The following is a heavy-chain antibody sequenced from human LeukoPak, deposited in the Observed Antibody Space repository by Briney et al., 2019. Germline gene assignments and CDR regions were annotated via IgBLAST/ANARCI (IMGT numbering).Heavy chain of an antibody. CDR1: GFTFSSYE. V-gene: IGHV3-48*03. D-gene: IGHD2-15*01. CDR2: ISSSGSTI. CDR3: ARDRENCSGGSCYSYAFDI. Sequence: GGSLRLSCAASGFTFSSYEMNWVRLAPGKGLEWVSYISSSGSTIYYADSVKGRFTISRDNAKNSLYLQMNSLRAEDTAVYYCARDRENCSGGSCYSYAFDIWGQGTMVTVSS. J-gene: IGHJ3*02.